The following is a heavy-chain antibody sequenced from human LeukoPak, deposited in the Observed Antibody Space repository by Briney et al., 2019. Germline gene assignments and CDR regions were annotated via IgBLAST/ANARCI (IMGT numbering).Heavy chain of an antibody. D-gene: IGHD6-6*01. V-gene: IGHV1-2*06. Sequence: ASVKVSCKASGYTFTDYYMHWVRQAPGQGLEWMGRINPNSGGTNYAQKFQGRVTMTRDTSISTAYMELSRLISGDTAVYYCARGRYSSSSSYHFDYWGQGTLVTVSS. J-gene: IGHJ4*02. CDR2: INPNSGGT. CDR1: GYTFTDYY. CDR3: ARGRYSSSSSYHFDY.